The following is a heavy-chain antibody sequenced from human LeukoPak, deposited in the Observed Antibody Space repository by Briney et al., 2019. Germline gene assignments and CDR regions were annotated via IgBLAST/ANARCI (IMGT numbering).Heavy chain of an antibody. CDR3: ARQSYYDSSGYYNGAMGDLSFDP. D-gene: IGHD3-22*01. Sequence: SETLSLTCTVSGGSISSYYWSWIRQPAGKGLEWIGRIYTSGSTNYNPSLKSRVTISVDTSKNQFSLKLSSVTAADTAVYYCARQSYYDSSGYYNGAMGDLSFDPWGQGTLVTVSS. CDR2: IYTSGST. J-gene: IGHJ5*02. V-gene: IGHV4-4*07. CDR1: GGSISSYY.